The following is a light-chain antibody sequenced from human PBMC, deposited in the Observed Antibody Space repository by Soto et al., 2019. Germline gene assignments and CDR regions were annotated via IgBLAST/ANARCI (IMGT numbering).Light chain of an antibody. V-gene: IGLV1-40*01. CDR2: NTI. Sequence: QSVLTQPPSVSGAPGQRVTISCTGSSSNIGAGYDVQWYQQVPGPAPKLLISNTINRPSGVPDRFSGSRSDTSASLAITGIQADDEADYYCQAYDRSLSGGVFGGGTKLTVL. J-gene: IGLJ3*02. CDR1: SSNIGAGYD. CDR3: QAYDRSLSGGV.